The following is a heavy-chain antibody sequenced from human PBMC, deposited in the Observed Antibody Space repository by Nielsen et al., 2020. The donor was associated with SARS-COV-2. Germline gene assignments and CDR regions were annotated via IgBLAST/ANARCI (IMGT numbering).Heavy chain of an antibody. CDR3: ARDKWYYYDSSGYYYVAAFDI. Sequence: VRQAPGKGLEWVSSISSSSSYIYYADSVKGRFTISRDNAKNSLYLQMNSLRAEDMAVYYCARDKWYYYDSSGYYYVAAFDIWGQGTMVTVSS. D-gene: IGHD3-22*01. J-gene: IGHJ3*02. V-gene: IGHV3-21*01. CDR2: ISSSSSYI.